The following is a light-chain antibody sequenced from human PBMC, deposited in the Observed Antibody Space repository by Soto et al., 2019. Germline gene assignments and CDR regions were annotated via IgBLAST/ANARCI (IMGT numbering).Light chain of an antibody. J-gene: IGKJ5*01. CDR1: LDINRW. CDR3: QQADSYPIT. V-gene: IGKV1-12*01. CDR2: GAF. Sequence: DIQMTQSPSSVSVSVGDRVTITCRASLDINRWLAWYQVRPGKPPKLLIAGAFVLQSGVPSRFSGSGYGTDFALTIDSLQPEDFATYYCQQADSYPITFGQGTRREI.